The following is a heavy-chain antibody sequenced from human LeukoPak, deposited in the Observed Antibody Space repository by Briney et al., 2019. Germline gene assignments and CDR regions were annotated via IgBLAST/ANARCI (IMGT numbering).Heavy chain of an antibody. CDR3: AKDGLAGVFGNWFDP. CDR1: GFTFDDYA. D-gene: IGHD6-19*01. Sequence: GRSLRLSCAASGFTFDDYAMHWVRQAPGKGLERVSGISWNSGSIGYADSVKGRFTISRDNAKNSLYLQMNSLRAEDMALYYCAKDGLAGVFGNWFDPWGQGTLVTVSS. J-gene: IGHJ5*02. CDR2: ISWNSGSI. V-gene: IGHV3-9*03.